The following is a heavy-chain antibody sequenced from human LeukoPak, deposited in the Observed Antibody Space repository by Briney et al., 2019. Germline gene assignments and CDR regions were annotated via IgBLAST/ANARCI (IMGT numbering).Heavy chain of an antibody. Sequence: SETLSLTCAVYGGSFSGYYWSWIRQPPGKGLEWIGEINHSGSTNYNPSLKSRVTISVDTSKNQFSLKLSSVTAADTAVYYCARPHGNYYDSSGYTDAFDIWGQGTMVTVSS. V-gene: IGHV4-34*01. J-gene: IGHJ3*02. CDR3: ARPHGNYYDSSGYTDAFDI. CDR1: GGSFSGYY. D-gene: IGHD3-22*01. CDR2: INHSGST.